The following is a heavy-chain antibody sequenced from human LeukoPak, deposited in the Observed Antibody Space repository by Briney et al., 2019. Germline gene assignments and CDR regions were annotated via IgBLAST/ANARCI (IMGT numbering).Heavy chain of an antibody. D-gene: IGHD3-10*01. CDR1: GYTFTGYY. CDR2: INPNSGGT. Sequence: GASVKVSCKASGYTFTGYYMHWVRQAPGQGLEWMGWINPNSGGTNYARKFQGRVTMTRDTSISTAYMELSRLRSDDTAVYYCAKDRGQIYYNYYMDVWGKGTTVTVSS. CDR3: AKDRGQIYYNYYMDV. J-gene: IGHJ6*03. V-gene: IGHV1-2*02.